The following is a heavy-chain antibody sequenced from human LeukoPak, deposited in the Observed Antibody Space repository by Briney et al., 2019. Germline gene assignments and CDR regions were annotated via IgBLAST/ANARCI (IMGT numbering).Heavy chain of an antibody. CDR1: GYTFTSYG. V-gene: IGHV1-24*01. CDR3: ATDHPVTMIVAHAFDI. CDR2: FDPVPGET. J-gene: IGHJ3*02. D-gene: IGHD3-22*01. Sequence: ASVKVSCKASGYTFTSYGISWVRQAPGQGLEWMGGFDPVPGETIYAEKFQGRVTMTEDTSTDTAYMELSSLRSEDTAVYYCATDHPVTMIVAHAFDIWGQGTMVTASS.